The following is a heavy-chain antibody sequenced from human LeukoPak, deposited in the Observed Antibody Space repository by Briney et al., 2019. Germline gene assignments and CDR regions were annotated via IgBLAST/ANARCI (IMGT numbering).Heavy chain of an antibody. Sequence: ASVKVSCKASGYTFTSYAMHWVRQAPGQRLEWMGWINAGNGNTKYSQKFQGRVTITRDTSASTVYMELSSLRSEDTAVYYCARPKGQWFGELLIDYWGQGTLVTVSS. V-gene: IGHV1-3*01. CDR2: INAGNGNT. CDR1: GYTFTSYA. J-gene: IGHJ4*02. CDR3: ARPKGQWFGELLIDY. D-gene: IGHD3-10*01.